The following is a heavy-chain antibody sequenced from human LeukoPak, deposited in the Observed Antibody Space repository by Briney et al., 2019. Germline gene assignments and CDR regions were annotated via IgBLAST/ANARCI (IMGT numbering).Heavy chain of an antibody. CDR2: ISSSGSTI. J-gene: IGHJ4*02. CDR1: GFTFSSYE. D-gene: IGHD1-26*01. Sequence: GGSLRLSCAASGFTFSSYEMNWVRQAPGKGLEWASYISSSGSTIYYADSVKGRFTISRDNAKNSLYLQMNSLRAEDTAVYYCAINSGSDWAPYFDYWGQGTLVTVSS. CDR3: AINSGSDWAPYFDY. V-gene: IGHV3-48*03.